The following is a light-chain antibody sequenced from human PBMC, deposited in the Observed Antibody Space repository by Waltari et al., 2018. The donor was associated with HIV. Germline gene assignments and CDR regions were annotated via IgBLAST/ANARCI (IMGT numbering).Light chain of an antibody. J-gene: IGLJ2*01. CDR1: SNDVGGYNY. CDR2: NVT. CDR3: RAYTTTLYVI. Sequence: QSALTQPASVSGSPGQSITISCTGTSNDVGGYNYVSWYQQHPGKAPKLMINNVTTRHPGVSDRGTGTKCGNTASLTISGLQAEKEADYDCRAYTTTLYVIFGGGTKLTGL. V-gene: IGLV2-14*03.